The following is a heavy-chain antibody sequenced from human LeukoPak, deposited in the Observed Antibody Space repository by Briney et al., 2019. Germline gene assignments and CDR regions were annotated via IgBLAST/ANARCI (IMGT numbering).Heavy chain of an antibody. CDR3: ARGRAGSSHFDY. CDR2: IWYDASNK. V-gene: IGHV3-33*01. CDR1: GFTFNRYG. J-gene: IGHJ4*02. Sequence: GGSLRLSCAASGFTFNRYGMHWVRQAPGKGLEWVAVIWYDASNKYYADSVKGRFTISRDNSKNTLYLQMNSLRAEDTAVYYCARGRAGSSHFDYWGQGTLVTVSS. D-gene: IGHD3-10*01.